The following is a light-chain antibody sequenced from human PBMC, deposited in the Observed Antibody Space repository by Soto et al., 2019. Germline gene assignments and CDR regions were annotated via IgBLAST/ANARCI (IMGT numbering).Light chain of an antibody. J-gene: IGKJ2*01. CDR2: GIS. Sequence: ENVLTQSPGILSLSPGERATLSCRATQSVSNRFFAWYQQKPGQAPRLLIYGISFRATDIPDRFSGSGSGTDFTLTISRLEPEDFVVYFCQQYSTLPHTFGQGTKLEVK. V-gene: IGKV3-20*01. CDR3: QQYSTLPHT. CDR1: QSVSNRF.